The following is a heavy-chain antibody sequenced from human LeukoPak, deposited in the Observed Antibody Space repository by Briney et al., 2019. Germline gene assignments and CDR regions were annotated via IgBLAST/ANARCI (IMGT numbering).Heavy chain of an antibody. CDR1: GYTFTGYY. D-gene: IGHD4-17*01. J-gene: IGHJ6*02. CDR2: INPNSGGT. CDR3: ARSPTVTALSYYYGMDV. V-gene: IGHV1-2*04. Sequence: ASVKVSCKASGYTFTGYYMHWVRQAPGQGLEWMGWINPNSGGTNYAQKFQGWVTMTRDTSISTAYMGLSRLRSDDTAVYYCARSPTVTALSYYYGMDVWGQGTTVTVSS.